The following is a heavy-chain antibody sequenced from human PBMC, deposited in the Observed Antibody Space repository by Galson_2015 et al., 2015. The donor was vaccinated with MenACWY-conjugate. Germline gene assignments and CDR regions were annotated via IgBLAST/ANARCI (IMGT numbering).Heavy chain of an antibody. CDR1: GFTFSSYS. D-gene: IGHD3-22*01. J-gene: IGHJ4*02. Sequence: SLRLSCAASGFTFSSYSMNWVRQAPGKGLERVSSISSSSSYIYYADSVKGRFTISRDNAKNSLYLQMNSLRAEDTAVYYCARGTPRQFLDDSSGDFDYWGQGTLVTVSS. CDR3: ARGTPRQFLDDSSGDFDY. CDR2: ISSSSSYI. V-gene: IGHV3-21*01.